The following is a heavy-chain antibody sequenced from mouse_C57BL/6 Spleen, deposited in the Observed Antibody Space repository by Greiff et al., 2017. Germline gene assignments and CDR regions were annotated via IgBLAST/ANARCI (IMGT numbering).Heavy chain of an antibody. CDR1: GYTFTSYW. Sequence: QVQLQQPGAELVRPGSSVKLSCKASGYTFTSYWMHWVKQRPIQGLEWIGNIDPSDSETHYNQKFKDKATLTVDKSSSTAYMQLSSLTSEDSAVYYCARQYYGSRTGYFDVWGTGTTVTVSS. V-gene: IGHV1-52*01. D-gene: IGHD1-1*01. J-gene: IGHJ1*03. CDR2: IDPSDSET. CDR3: ARQYYGSRTGYFDV.